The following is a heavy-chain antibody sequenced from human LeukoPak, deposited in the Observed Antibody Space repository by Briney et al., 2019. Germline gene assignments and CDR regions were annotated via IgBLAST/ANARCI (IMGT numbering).Heavy chain of an antibody. J-gene: IGHJ4*02. D-gene: IGHD4-17*01. CDR1: GVSFDDYY. Sequence: SETLSLTCAVSGVSFDDYYWSWVRQTPGKGLEWIGEINHSGYTNDSPSLKSRVTLPIDTSRKQFSLNLRSVTVADAGIYYCTRMSTGHDYWGQGALVTVSS. CDR2: INHSGYT. CDR3: TRMSTGHDY. V-gene: IGHV4-34*01.